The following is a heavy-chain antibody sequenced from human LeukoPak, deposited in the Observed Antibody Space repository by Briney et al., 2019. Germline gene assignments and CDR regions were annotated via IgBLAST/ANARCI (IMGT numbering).Heavy chain of an antibody. V-gene: IGHV3-7*03. D-gene: IGHD4-17*01. CDR2: IMPDGSEK. CDR3: ARDDYGDFRVDY. CDR1: GFTFRNYW. J-gene: IGHJ4*02. Sequence: PGGSLRLSCAASGFTFRNYWMTWVRQAPGKGLEWLANIMPDGSEKYYVDSVKGRFTISRDNAKNSLYLQMSSLRSEDTAVYYCARDDYGDFRVDYWGQGTLVTVSS.